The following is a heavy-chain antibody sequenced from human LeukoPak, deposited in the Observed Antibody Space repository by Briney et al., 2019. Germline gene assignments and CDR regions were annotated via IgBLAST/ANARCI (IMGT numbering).Heavy chain of an antibody. CDR1: GFSFSSYS. D-gene: IGHD3-16*01. CDR2: IGSSSTSI. CDR3: EREYEEGFDS. V-gene: IGHV3-21*01. Sequence: GGSPRLSCAASGFSFSSYSMNWVRRAPGKGLEWVSSIGSSSTSIYYADSVKGRFTISRDNAKNSLYLQMNSLRVEDTAVYYCEREYEEGFDSWGQGTPVTVSS. J-gene: IGHJ4*02.